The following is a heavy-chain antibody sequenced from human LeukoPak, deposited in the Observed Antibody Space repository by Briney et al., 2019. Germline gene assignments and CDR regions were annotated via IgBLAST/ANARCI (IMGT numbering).Heavy chain of an antibody. CDR2: ISSSGSTI. CDR3: APSGSGYYGIDY. D-gene: IGHD3-22*01. Sequence: GGSLRLSCAASGFTFSSYEMNWVRQAPGKGLEWVSYISSSGSTIYYADSVKGRFTISRDNAKNSLYLQMNSLRAEDTAVYYCAPSGSGYYGIDYWGQGTLVTVSS. CDR1: GFTFSSYE. V-gene: IGHV3-48*03. J-gene: IGHJ4*02.